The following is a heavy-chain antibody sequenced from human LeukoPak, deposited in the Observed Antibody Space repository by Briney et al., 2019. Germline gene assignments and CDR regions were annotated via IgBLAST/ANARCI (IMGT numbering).Heavy chain of an antibody. D-gene: IGHD3-22*01. Sequence: GGSLRLSCAASGFTFSSYWMSWVRQAPGKGLEWVSYISSSGSTIYYADSVKGRFTISRDNAKNSLYLQMNSLRAEDTAVYYCARYYYDSSGYLYFDYWGQGTLVTVSS. J-gene: IGHJ4*02. V-gene: IGHV3-48*04. CDR1: GFTFSSYW. CDR2: ISSSGSTI. CDR3: ARYYYDSSGYLYFDY.